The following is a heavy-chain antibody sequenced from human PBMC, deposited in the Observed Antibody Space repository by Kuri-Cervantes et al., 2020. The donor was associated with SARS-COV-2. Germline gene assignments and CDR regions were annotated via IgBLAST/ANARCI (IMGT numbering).Heavy chain of an antibody. CDR3: AKRGKTNRPLYYFDY. J-gene: IGHJ4*02. CDR2: ISYDGSNK. D-gene: IGHD2-8*01. CDR1: GFTFSSYA. Sequence: GESLKISCAASGFTFSSYAMHWVRQAPGKGLEWVAVISYDGSNKYYADSVKGRFTISRDSSKNTLYLQMNSLRAEDTAIYYCAKRGKTNRPLYYFDYWGQGTLVTVSS. V-gene: IGHV3-30*07.